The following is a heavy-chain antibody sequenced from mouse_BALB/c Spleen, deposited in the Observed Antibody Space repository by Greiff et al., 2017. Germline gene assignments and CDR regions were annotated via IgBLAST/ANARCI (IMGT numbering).Heavy chain of an antibody. CDR2: INPSTGYT. J-gene: IGHJ4*01. CDR3: ARWQLGLRSYYAMDY. Sequence: QVQLKQSGAELAKPGASVKMSCKASGYTFTSYWMHWVKQRPGQGLEWIGYINPSTGYTEYNQKFKDKATLTADKSSSTAYMQLSSLTSEDSAVYYCARWQLGLRSYYAMDYWGQGTSVTVSS. V-gene: IGHV1-7*01. CDR1: GYTFTSYW. D-gene: IGHD3-1*01.